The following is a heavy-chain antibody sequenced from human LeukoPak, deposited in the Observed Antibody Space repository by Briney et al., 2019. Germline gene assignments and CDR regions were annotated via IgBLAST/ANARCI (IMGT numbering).Heavy chain of an antibody. Sequence: PGGSLRLSCAASGFTFSSYAIHWVRQAPGKGLEWVAVISYDGNNKYYADSVKGRFTISRDNSKNTLYLQMNSLRAEDTAVYYCAKLSGSGVATLIVVLPYYFDYWGQGTLVTVSS. V-gene: IGHV3-30*04. CDR2: ISYDGNNK. CDR3: AKLSGSGVATLIVVLPYYFDY. J-gene: IGHJ4*02. CDR1: GFTFSSYA. D-gene: IGHD3-22*01.